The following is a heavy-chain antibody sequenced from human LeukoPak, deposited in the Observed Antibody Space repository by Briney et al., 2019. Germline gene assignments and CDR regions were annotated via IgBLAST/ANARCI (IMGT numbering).Heavy chain of an antibody. CDR3: ARDRAAELNWFDP. CDR2: IKQDGSEE. CDR1: GFTFSGSW. J-gene: IGHJ5*02. Sequence: GGSLRLSCAASGFTFSGSWMSWVRQAPGKGLEWVANIKQDGSEEYYVDSVKGRFTISRDNAKNSLYLQMNSLRAEDTAVYYCARDRAAELNWFDPWGQGTLVTVSS. V-gene: IGHV3-7*01. D-gene: IGHD1-26*01.